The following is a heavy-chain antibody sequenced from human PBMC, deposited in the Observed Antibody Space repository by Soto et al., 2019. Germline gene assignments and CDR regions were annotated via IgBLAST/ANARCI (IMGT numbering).Heavy chain of an antibody. CDR2: INAGNGNT. Sequence: QVQLVQSGAEVKKPGASVKVSCKASGYTFTSYAMRWVRQAPGQRLEWMGWINAGNGNTKYSQKFQGRVTITRDTSASTAYMELSSLRSEDTAVYYCARGVAGPLHWFDPWGQGTLVTVSS. CDR1: GYTFTSYA. J-gene: IGHJ5*02. V-gene: IGHV1-3*01. CDR3: ARGVAGPLHWFDP. D-gene: IGHD6-19*01.